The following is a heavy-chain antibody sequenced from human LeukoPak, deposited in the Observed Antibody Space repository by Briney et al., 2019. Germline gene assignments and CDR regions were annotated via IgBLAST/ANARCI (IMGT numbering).Heavy chain of an antibody. CDR3: ARAMDDFWSGYHFDY. Sequence: PSETPSLTCTVSGGSISSYYWSWIRQPPGKGLEWIGYIYYSGSTNYNPSLKSRVTISVDTSKNQFSLKLSSVTAADTAVYYCARAMDDFWSGYHFDYWGQGTLVTVSS. J-gene: IGHJ4*02. CDR1: GGSISSYY. D-gene: IGHD3-3*01. CDR2: IYYSGST. V-gene: IGHV4-59*01.